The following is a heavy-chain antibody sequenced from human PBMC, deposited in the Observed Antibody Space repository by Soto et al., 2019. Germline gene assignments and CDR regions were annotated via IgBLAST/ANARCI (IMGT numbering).Heavy chain of an antibody. CDR1: GFSFNNYA. Sequence: PGGSLRLSGAASGFSFNNYAMSWVRQAPGKGLEWVSGISGSAGTTYYTDSMKGRFTISRDNSQNTLYLQMNSLRAEDTAIYYCANWGKSGSDFWGQGTLVTVSS. V-gene: IGHV3-23*01. J-gene: IGHJ4*02. CDR2: ISGSAGTT. CDR3: ANWGKSGSDF. D-gene: IGHD3-16*01.